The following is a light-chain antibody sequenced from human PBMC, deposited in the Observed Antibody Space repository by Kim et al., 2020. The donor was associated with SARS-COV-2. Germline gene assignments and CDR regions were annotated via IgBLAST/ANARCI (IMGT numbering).Light chain of an antibody. Sequence: EIVLTQSPGTLSLSPGERATLSCRASQSIASAYLAWYQQKPGQAPRLLMYGASRRATGIPDRFSGSGSGTDFTLTISRLEPEDFAVYYCQQYGISPYTFGQGTKLEI. CDR2: GAS. CDR3: QQYGISPYT. J-gene: IGKJ2*01. V-gene: IGKV3-20*01. CDR1: QSIASAY.